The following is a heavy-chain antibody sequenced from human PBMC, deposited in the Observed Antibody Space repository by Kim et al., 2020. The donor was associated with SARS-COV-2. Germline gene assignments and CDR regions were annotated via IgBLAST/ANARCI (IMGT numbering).Heavy chain of an antibody. D-gene: IGHD2-21*02. CDR3: ARQGCGDDCYVEPYYYYGMDV. J-gene: IGHJ6*02. Sequence: GESLKISCKGSGYSFTNYWISWVRRMPGKGLEWMGRIDPTDSYINYSPSLQGHVTISVDESISTAYLQWSSLKASDTAIYYCARQGCGDDCYVEPYYYYGMDVWGQGTTVTVSS. V-gene: IGHV5-10-1*01. CDR2: IDPTDSYI. CDR1: GYSFTNYW.